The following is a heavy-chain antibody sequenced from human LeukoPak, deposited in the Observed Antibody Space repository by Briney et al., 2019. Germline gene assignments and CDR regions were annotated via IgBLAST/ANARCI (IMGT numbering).Heavy chain of an antibody. D-gene: IGHD1-14*01. CDR3: ARDEGITKPFVD. V-gene: IGHV7-4-1*02. Sequence: ASVKVSCKASGYTFTSSAMNWVRQAPGQGLEYMGWINTNTGNPTYAQGFTGRFAFSLDTSVSTAYLQISSLKTEDSAAYYCARDEGITKPFVDWGQGTLVTVSS. CDR1: GYTFTSSA. CDR2: INTNTGNP. J-gene: IGHJ4*02.